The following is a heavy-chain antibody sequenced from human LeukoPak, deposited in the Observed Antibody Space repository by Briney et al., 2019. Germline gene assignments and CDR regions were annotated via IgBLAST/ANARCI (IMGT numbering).Heavy chain of an antibody. CDR2: ISGSGGST. J-gene: IGHJ4*02. Sequence: GGSLRLSCAASGFTFSSYAMSWVRQAPGKGLEWVSAISGSGGSTCYADSVKGRFTISRDNSKNTLYLQMNSLRAEDTAVYYCAKGNSKWELLPYFDYWGQGTLVTVSS. CDR1: GFTFSSYA. CDR3: AKGNSKWELLPYFDY. V-gene: IGHV3-23*01. D-gene: IGHD1-26*01.